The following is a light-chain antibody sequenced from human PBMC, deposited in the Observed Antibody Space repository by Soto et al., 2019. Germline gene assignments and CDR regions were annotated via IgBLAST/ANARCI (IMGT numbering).Light chain of an antibody. CDR3: SSYRSSSTLYV. CDR2: DVS. CDR1: SSDVGGYNY. Sequence: QSVLTQPASVSGSPGQSITISCTGTSSDVGGYNYVSWYQQLPGKAPKLMIYDVSDRPSGVSNRFSASKSGNTASLTISGLQAEDEDDYYCSSYRSSSTLYVFGTGTKLTVL. V-gene: IGLV2-14*03. J-gene: IGLJ1*01.